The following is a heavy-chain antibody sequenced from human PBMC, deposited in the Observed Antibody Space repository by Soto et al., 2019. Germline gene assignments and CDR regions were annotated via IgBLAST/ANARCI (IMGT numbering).Heavy chain of an antibody. CDR2: IIPIFGTA. D-gene: IGHD1-1*01. J-gene: IGHJ6*02. V-gene: IGHV1-69*13. CDR1: GGTFSSYA. CDR3: ARGVKLERRSVSYYGMDV. Sequence: SVKVSCKASGGTFSSYAISWVRQAPGQGLEWTGGIIPIFGTANYAQKFQGRVTITADESTSTAYMELSSLRSEDTAVYYCARGVKLERRSVSYYGMDVWGQGTTVTVSS.